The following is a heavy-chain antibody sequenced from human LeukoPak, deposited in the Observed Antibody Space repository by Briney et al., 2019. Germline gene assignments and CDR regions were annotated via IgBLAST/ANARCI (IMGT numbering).Heavy chain of an antibody. CDR2: IRSNAYRGTT. Sequence: GGSLRLSCTSSGFTLGDHAMTWVRQVPGKGLEWVGFIRSNAYRGTTEYAASVKGRFTISRDDSKNVVHLQMNGLKSEDTAVYYCSRGPIQLWVHNGMDVWGQGTTVTVSS. D-gene: IGHD5-24*01. CDR3: SRGPIQLWVHNGMDV. J-gene: IGHJ6*02. CDR1: GFTLGDHA. V-gene: IGHV3-49*04.